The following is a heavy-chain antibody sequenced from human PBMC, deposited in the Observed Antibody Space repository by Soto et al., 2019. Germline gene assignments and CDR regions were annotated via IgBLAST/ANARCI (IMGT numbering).Heavy chain of an antibody. CDR3: AKDRGYNWNGNWFDP. CDR1: GFTFSSYA. J-gene: IGHJ5*02. Sequence: EVQLLESGGGLVQPGGSLRLSCAASGFTFSSYAMSWVRQAPGKGLEWVSAISGSGGSTYYADSVKGRFTISRDNSKNPLYLQMNSLRGEDTAVYDGAKDRGYNWNGNWFDPWGQGTLVTVSS. D-gene: IGHD1-20*01. CDR2: ISGSGGST. V-gene: IGHV3-23*01.